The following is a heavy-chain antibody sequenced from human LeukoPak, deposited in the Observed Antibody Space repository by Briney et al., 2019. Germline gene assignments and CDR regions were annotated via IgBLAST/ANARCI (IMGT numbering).Heavy chain of an antibody. CDR2: VYYSGTS. CDR3: MRTADVGYYPT. V-gene: IGHV4-39*01. CDR1: GGSISNSIYY. D-gene: IGHD3-22*01. J-gene: IGHJ1*01. Sequence: SDTLSLTCTVSGGSISNSIYYWGWIRQSPGKGLEWIGSVYYSGTSYYNPSLKSRVTISVDTSKNQISLRLTSVTAADTAIYYCMRTADVGYYPTRGQGTLVTVSS.